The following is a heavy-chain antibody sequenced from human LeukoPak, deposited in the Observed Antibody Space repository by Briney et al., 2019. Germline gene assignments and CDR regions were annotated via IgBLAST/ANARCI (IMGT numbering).Heavy chain of an antibody. V-gene: IGHV3-48*04. CDR3: ARDSSKGFDY. Sequence: PGGSLRLSCAASGFTFSSYSMNWVRQAPGKGLEWVSYISSSSSTIYYADSVKGRFTISRDNAKDSLYLQMNSLSAEDTAVYYCARDSSKGFDYWGQGTLVTASS. CDR1: GFTFSSYS. J-gene: IGHJ4*02. CDR2: ISSSSSTI.